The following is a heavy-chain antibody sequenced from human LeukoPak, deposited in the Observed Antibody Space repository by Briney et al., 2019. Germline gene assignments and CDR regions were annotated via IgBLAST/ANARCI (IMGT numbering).Heavy chain of an antibody. Sequence: GGSLRLSCAASGFTFSSYAMSWVRQAPGKGLEWVSVIYSVGSTYYADSVKGRFTISRDNSKKTLYLQMNSLRAEDTAVYDCAGGWRYLDYSGQGTLVTVSS. V-gene: IGHV3-53*01. J-gene: IGHJ4*02. CDR3: AGGWRYLDY. CDR2: IYSVGST. D-gene: IGHD1-1*01. CDR1: GFTFSSYA.